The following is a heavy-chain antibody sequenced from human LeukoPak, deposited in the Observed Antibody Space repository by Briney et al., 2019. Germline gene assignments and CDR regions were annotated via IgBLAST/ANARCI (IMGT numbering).Heavy chain of an antibody. CDR2: ISWNSGSI. Sequence: GGSLRLSCAASGFTFDDYAMRWVRQAPGKGLEWVSGISWNSGSIGYADSVKGRFTISRDNAKNSLYLQMNSLRAEDTALYYCAKGSFGVITKEYFDYWGQGTLVTVSS. D-gene: IGHD3-22*01. J-gene: IGHJ4*02. V-gene: IGHV3-9*01. CDR1: GFTFDDYA. CDR3: AKGSFGVITKEYFDY.